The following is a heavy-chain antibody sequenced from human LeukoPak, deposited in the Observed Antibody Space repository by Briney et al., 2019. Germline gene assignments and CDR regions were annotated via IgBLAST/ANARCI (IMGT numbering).Heavy chain of an antibody. Sequence: GGSLRLSCAASGFTFSNYWMHWVRQAPGKGLVWVSSINSDGSNTNYAGSVKGRFSISRDNAKNTLYLQMNSLRAEDTAVYYCARDPNLYSGTYDTYWGQGTLVTVSS. V-gene: IGHV3-74*01. CDR3: ARDPNLYSGTYDTY. CDR2: INSDGSNT. D-gene: IGHD1-26*01. J-gene: IGHJ4*02. CDR1: GFTFSNYW.